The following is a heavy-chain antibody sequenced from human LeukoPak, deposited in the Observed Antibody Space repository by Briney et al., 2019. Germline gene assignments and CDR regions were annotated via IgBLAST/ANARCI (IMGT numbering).Heavy chain of an antibody. Sequence: ASVKVSCKASGYTFTGHYIHWVRQAPGQGREWMGWINPKNAATNYAQKFQGRGTMTRDTSTGTVYMEVNALRSDDTAVYYCARTLYIASAPGGFDYWGQGTLVTVSS. D-gene: IGHD3-16*01. CDR1: GYTFTGHY. CDR3: ARTLYIASAPGGFDY. J-gene: IGHJ4*02. V-gene: IGHV1-2*02. CDR2: INPKNAAT.